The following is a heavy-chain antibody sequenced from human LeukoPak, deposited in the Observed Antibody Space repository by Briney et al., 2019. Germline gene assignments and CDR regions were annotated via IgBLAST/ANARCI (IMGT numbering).Heavy chain of an antibody. Sequence: GGSLRLSCAASGFTFSSYAMHWVRQSPGKGLEWVSVIFGGGDTYYADSVKGRFTISRDDPKNTLYLQMSSLRAEDTAVYYCAREEIEEVPTLTFNWVATYYSHYMDVWGKGTTVAVSS. CDR3: AREEIEEVPTLTFNWVATYYSHYMDV. CDR2: IFGGGDT. D-gene: IGHD5-12*01. CDR1: GFTFSSYA. J-gene: IGHJ6*03. V-gene: IGHV3-53*05.